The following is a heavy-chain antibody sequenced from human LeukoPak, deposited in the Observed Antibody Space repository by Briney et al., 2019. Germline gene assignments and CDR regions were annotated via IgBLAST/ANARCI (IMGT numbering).Heavy chain of an antibody. D-gene: IGHD3-10*01. V-gene: IGHV4-34*01. J-gene: IGHJ4*02. Sequence: SETLSLTCAVYGGSSSGYYWSWIRQPPGKGLEWIGEINHSGSTNYNPSLKSRVTISVDTSKNQFSLKLSSVTAADTAVYYCARAYYYGSGSYYNPLHYFDYWGQGTLVTVSS. CDR3: ARAYYYGSGSYYNPLHYFDY. CDR2: INHSGST. CDR1: GGSSSGYY.